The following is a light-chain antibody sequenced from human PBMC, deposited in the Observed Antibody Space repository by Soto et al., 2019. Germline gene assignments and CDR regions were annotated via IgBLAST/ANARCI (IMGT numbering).Light chain of an antibody. CDR2: DAS. CDR3: QQYGPSYPFT. V-gene: IGKV3-20*01. J-gene: IGKJ2*01. CDR1: QSVSSSY. Sequence: EIVLTQSPGTLSLSPGERGTLSCRASQSVSSSYLAWYQKKPGQAPRLLIYDASTRATGIPDRFSGSGSGTDFTLTISRLEPEDFAVYYCQQYGPSYPFTFCQGTKLEIK.